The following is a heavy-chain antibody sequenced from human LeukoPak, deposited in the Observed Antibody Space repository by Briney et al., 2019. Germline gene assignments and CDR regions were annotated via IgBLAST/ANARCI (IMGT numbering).Heavy chain of an antibody. V-gene: IGHV3-23*01. CDR2: ISGSGGST. J-gene: IGHJ4*02. Sequence: GGSLRLSCAASGFTFSSYAMSWVRQAPGKGLEGVSAISGSGGSTYYADSVKGRFTISRDNSKNTLYLQMNSLRAEDTAVYYCAKALGPTEYYFDYWGQGTLVTVSS. D-gene: IGHD3-16*02. CDR3: AKALGPTEYYFDY. CDR1: GFTFSSYA.